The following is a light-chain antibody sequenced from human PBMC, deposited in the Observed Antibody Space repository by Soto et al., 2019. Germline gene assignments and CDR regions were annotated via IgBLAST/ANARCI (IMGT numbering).Light chain of an antibody. J-gene: IGLJ1*01. CDR3: SSYAGSNNPYV. CDR2: EVT. V-gene: IGLV2-8*01. CDR1: SGDIGCYDY. Sequence: QSALTQPPSASGSPGQSVTISCTGTSGDIGCYDYVSWYQQHPGKAPKLMIYEVTKRPLGVPDRFSGSKSGNTASLTVSGLQAEDEADYYCSSYAGSNNPYVFGTGTKLTVL.